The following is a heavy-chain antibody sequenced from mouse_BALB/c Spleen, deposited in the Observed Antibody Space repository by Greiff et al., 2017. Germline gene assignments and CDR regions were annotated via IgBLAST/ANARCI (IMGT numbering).Heavy chain of an antibody. V-gene: IGHV3-8*02. CDR1: GDSITSGY. D-gene: IGHD2-1*01. CDR2: ISYSGST. CDR3: ARLDGYGNYWFAY. J-gene: IGHJ3*01. Sequence: EVKLQESGPSLVKPSQTLSLTCSVTGDSITSGYWNWIRRFPGNKLEYMGYISYSGSTYYNPSLKSRISITRDTSKNQYYLQLNSVTTEDTATYYCARLDGYGNYWFAYWGQGTLVTVSA.